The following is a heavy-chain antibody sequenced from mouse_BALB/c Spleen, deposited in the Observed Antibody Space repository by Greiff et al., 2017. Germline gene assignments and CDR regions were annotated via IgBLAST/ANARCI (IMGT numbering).Heavy chain of an antibody. D-gene: IGHD2-3*01. CDR1: GYSITSDYA. CDR3: ASYDGYSAWFAY. Sequence: EVKLVESGPGLVKPSQSLSLTCTVTGYSITSDYAWNWIRQFPGNKLEWMGYISYSGSTSYNPSLKSRISITRDTSKNQFFLQLNSVTTEDTATYYCASYDGYSAWFAYWGQGTLVTVSA. CDR2: ISYSGST. V-gene: IGHV3-2*02. J-gene: IGHJ3*01.